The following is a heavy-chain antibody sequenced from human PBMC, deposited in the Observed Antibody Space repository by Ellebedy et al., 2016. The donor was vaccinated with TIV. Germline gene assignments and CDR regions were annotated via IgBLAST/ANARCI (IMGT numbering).Heavy chain of an antibody. D-gene: IGHD2-8*01. CDR1: GYTLISNY. V-gene: IGHV1-46*01. Sequence: AASVKVSCKPSGYTLISNYMHWVRQAPGQGLEWMGIINPFDGSTDYAQEFQGRINMTSDTSTSTVYMELSSLRSEDTAVYFCAGDVVLMVYPIPPNPGYFDFWGQGTLVTVSS. CDR2: INPFDGST. CDR3: AGDVVLMVYPIPPNPGYFDF. J-gene: IGHJ4*02.